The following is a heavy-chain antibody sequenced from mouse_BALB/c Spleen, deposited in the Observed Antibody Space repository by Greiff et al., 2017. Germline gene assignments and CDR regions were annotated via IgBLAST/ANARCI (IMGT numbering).Heavy chain of an antibody. CDR2: IDPENGNT. J-gene: IGHJ2*01. CDR1: GFNIKDYY. V-gene: IGHV14-1*02. D-gene: IGHD1-1*01. Sequence: EVKLMESGAELVRPGALVKLSCKASGFNIKDYYMHWVKQRPEQGLEWIGWIDPENGNTIYDPKFQGKASITADTSSNTAYLQLSSLTSEDTAVYYCASYGSSLLIFDYWGQGTTLTVSS. CDR3: ASYGSSLLIFDY.